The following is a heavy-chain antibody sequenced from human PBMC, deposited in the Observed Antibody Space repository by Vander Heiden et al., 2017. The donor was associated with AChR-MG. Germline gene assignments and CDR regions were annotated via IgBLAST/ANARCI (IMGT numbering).Heavy chain of an antibody. CDR1: GGSFSGYY. J-gene: IGHJ5*02. D-gene: IGHD3-3*01. CDR3: ARGHYDFWSGYYNKNWFDP. CDR2: INHSGST. V-gene: IGHV4-34*01. Sequence: QVQLQQWGAGLLKPSETLSLTCAVYGGSFSGYYWSWIRQPPGKGLEWIGEINHSGSTNYNPSLKSRVTISVDTSKNQFSLKLSSVTAADTAVYYCARGHYDFWSGYYNKNWFDPWGQGTLVTVSS.